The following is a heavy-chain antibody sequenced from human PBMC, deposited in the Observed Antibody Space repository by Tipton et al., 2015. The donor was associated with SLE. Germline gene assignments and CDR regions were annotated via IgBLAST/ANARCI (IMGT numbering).Heavy chain of an antibody. Sequence: TLSLTCTVSGGSISGSFYYWGWIRQPPGKGLEWIVSVYFTGSTYNNPPLKSRVSVSVDTSKTQFSLKLSSVTAADTAVYYCARQRLQPGGDYFDYWGQGTLVTVSS. CDR2: VYFTGST. V-gene: IGHV4-39*07. CDR3: ARQRLQPGGDYFDY. CDR1: GGSISGSFYY. D-gene: IGHD4-11*01. J-gene: IGHJ4*02.